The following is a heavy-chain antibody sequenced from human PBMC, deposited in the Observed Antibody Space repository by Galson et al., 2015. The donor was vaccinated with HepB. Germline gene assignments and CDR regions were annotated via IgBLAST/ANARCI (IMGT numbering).Heavy chain of an antibody. D-gene: IGHD6-13*01. CDR2: IIPIFGTA. CDR3: ARDPGTAAAGSYYYYMDV. CDR1: GGTFSSYA. J-gene: IGHJ6*03. V-gene: IGHV1-69*13. Sequence: SVKVSCKASGGTFSSYAISWVRQAPGQGLEWMGGIIPIFGTANYAQTFQGRVTITADESTSTAYMELSSLRSEDTAVYYCARDPGTAAAGSYYYYMDVWGKGTTITVSS.